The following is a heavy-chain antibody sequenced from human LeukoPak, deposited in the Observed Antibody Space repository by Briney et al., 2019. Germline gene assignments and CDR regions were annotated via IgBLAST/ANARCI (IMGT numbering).Heavy chain of an antibody. J-gene: IGHJ4*02. CDR2: ISSNGGST. CDR1: GFTFSSYA. V-gene: IGHV3-64*01. Sequence: GGSLRLSCAASGFTFSSYAMHWVRQAPGKGLEYVSAISSNGGSTYYANSVKGRFTISRDNSKNSLYLQMNSLRAEDTAVYYCARVGVGSWYYFDYWGQGTLVTVSS. D-gene: IGHD6-13*01. CDR3: ARVGVGSWYYFDY.